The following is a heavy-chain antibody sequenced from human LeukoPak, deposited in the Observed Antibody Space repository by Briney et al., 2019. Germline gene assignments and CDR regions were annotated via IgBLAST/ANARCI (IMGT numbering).Heavy chain of an antibody. J-gene: IGHJ6*03. CDR3: ARDSGDCCSYYYYYMDV. Sequence: GRSLRLSCAASGFTFSSYAMHWVRQAPGKGLEWVAVISYDGSNKYYADSVKGRFTISRDNSKNTLYLQMNSLRAEDTAVYYCARDSGDCCSYYYYYMDVWGKGTTVTVSS. CDR1: GFTFSSYA. D-gene: IGHD2-21*02. CDR2: ISYDGSNK. V-gene: IGHV3-30*04.